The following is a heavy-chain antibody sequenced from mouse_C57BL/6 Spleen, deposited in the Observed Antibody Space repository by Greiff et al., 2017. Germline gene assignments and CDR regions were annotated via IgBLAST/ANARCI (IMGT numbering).Heavy chain of an antibody. J-gene: IGHJ1*03. CDR1: GYTFTSYG. V-gene: IGHV1-81*01. D-gene: IGHD1-1*01. CDR2: IYPRSGNT. Sequence: QVQLQQSGAELARPGASVKLSCKASGYTFTSYGISWVKQRTGQGLEWIGEIYPRSGNTYYNEKFKGKATLTADKSSSTAYIGLRSLTSEDSAVYFCARDYYGSREGYFDVWGTGTTVTVAS. CDR3: ARDYYGSREGYFDV.